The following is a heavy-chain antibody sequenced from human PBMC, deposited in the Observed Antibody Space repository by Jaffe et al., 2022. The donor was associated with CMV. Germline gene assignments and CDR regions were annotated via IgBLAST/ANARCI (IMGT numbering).Heavy chain of an antibody. J-gene: IGHJ4*02. CDR1: GYAFTDLS. CDR3: ATAYSGGPNGGFDY. V-gene: IGHV1-24*01. D-gene: IGHD1-26*01. CDR2: FDPEDGET. Sequence: QVQLVQSGAEVKKSGASVKVSCKVSGYAFTDLSMHWVRQAPGKGLEWMGGFDPEDGETVYAQKFQGRVTMTEDTSTDTAYMELNSLRSEDTAVYYCATAYSGGPNGGFDYWGQGTLVTVSS.